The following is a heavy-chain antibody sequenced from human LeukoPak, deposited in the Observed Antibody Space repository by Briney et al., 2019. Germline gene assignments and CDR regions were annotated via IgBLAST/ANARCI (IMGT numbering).Heavy chain of an antibody. CDR3: ARDGGYCVKGVCYFDY. J-gene: IGHJ4*02. D-gene: IGHD2-15*01. CDR1: GFTFSSYS. Sequence: GGSLRLSCAASGFTFSSYSMNWVRQAPGKGLEWVSSISSWNDYIYYADSVKGRFVISRDNAKNSLYLQMNSLRVEDTATYYCARDGGYCVKGVCYFDYWGQGTLVTVSS. CDR2: ISSWNDYI. V-gene: IGHV3-21*01.